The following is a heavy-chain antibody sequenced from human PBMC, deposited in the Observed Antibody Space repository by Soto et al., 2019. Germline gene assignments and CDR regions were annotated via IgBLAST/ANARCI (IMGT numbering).Heavy chain of an antibody. Sequence: SVKVSCKASGGTFSSYAISWVRQAPGQGLEWMGGIIPIFGTANYAQKFHGRVTITADDSTSTAYMELSSLRSEDTAVYYCARDNHDYGDYGGGGFDPWGQGTLVTVSS. CDR3: ARDNHDYGDYGGGGFDP. D-gene: IGHD4-17*01. CDR1: GGTFSSYA. V-gene: IGHV1-69*13. J-gene: IGHJ5*02. CDR2: IIPIFGTA.